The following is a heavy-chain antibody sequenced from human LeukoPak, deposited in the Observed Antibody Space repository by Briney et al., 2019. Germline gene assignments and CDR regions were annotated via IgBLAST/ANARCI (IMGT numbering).Heavy chain of an antibody. CDR2: ISSSSTTI. D-gene: IGHD2-15*01. CDR1: GFTFSSYE. Sequence: GGSLRLSCAASGFTFSSYEMNWVRQAPGKGLEWISYISSSSTTIHYADSVKGRFTISRDNAENSLYLQMNSLRAEDTAVYYCAPIVVVVAATRGPFDYWGQGTLVTVSS. J-gene: IGHJ4*02. V-gene: IGHV3-48*03. CDR3: APIVVVVAATRGPFDY.